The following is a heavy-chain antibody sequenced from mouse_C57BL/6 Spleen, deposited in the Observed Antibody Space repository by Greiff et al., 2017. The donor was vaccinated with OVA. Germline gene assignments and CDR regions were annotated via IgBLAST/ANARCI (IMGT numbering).Heavy chain of an antibody. V-gene: IGHV1-61*01. J-gene: IGHJ4*01. CDR1: GYTFTSYW. CDR2: IYPSDSET. Sequence: QVQLQQPGAELVRPGSSVKLSCKASGYTFTSYWMDWVKQRPGQGLEWIGNIYPSDSETHYNQKFKDKATLTVDKSSSTAYMQLSSLTSEDSAVDYCARGYYGSSYLYAMDYWGQGTSVTVSS. CDR3: ARGYYGSSYLYAMDY. D-gene: IGHD1-1*01.